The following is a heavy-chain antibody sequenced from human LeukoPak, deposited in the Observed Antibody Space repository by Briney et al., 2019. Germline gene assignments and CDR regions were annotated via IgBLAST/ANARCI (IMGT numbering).Heavy chain of an antibody. CDR3: AHIPPFWYYDSSGTNDAFDI. V-gene: IGHV2-5*01. CDR1: GFSLSTSGVG. CDR2: IYWNDDK. D-gene: IGHD3-22*01. J-gene: IGHJ3*02. Sequence: SGPTLVNPTQTLTLTYTFSGFSLSTSGVGVGWIRQPPGKALEWLALIYWNDDKRYSPSLKSRLTITKDTSKNQVVLTMTNMDPVDTATYYCAHIPPFWYYDSSGTNDAFDIWGQGTMVTVSS.